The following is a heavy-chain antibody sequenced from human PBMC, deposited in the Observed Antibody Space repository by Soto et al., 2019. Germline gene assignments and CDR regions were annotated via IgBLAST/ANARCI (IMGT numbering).Heavy chain of an antibody. CDR3: AQDTYYHDTSGYYTFDY. CDR1: GLTFSSYG. V-gene: IGHV3-30*18. D-gene: IGHD3-22*01. J-gene: IGHJ4*02. Sequence: GGSLRLSCAASGLTFSSYGMHWVRQALGRGLEWVAGISYDGRNKYYVDSVKGRFTISRDNSKNTLDLQMNSLRVEDTAVFYCAQDTYYHDTSGYYTFDYWGQGALVTVSS. CDR2: ISYDGRNK.